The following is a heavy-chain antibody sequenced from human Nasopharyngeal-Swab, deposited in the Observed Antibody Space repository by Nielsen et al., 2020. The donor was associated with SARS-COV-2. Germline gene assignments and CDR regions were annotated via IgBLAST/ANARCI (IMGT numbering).Heavy chain of an antibody. Sequence: SVKVSCKASGGTFSSDAISWGRQAPGRGIEWMGGNNPIFGTANYAQKFQGRVTITADESTSPAYMELSSLRSEDTAVYYCARDRYDILTGYYPPPYYGMDVWGQGTTVTVSS. CDR3: ARDRYDILTGYYPPPYYGMDV. V-gene: IGHV1-69*13. CDR2: NNPIFGTA. D-gene: IGHD3-9*01. J-gene: IGHJ6*02. CDR1: GGTFSSDA.